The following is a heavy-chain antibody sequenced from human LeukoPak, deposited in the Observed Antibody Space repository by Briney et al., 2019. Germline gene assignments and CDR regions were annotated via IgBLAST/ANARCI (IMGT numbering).Heavy chain of an antibody. V-gene: IGHV3-33*01. Sequence: GGSLRHSCAASGFTFSSYGMHWVRQAPGKGLEWVAVIWYDGSNKYYADSVKGRFTISRDNSKNTLYLQMNSLRAEDTAVYYCARDILWFGERFYGMDVWGKGTTVTVSS. CDR2: IWYDGSNK. CDR1: GFTFSSYG. J-gene: IGHJ6*04. D-gene: IGHD3-10*01. CDR3: ARDILWFGERFYGMDV.